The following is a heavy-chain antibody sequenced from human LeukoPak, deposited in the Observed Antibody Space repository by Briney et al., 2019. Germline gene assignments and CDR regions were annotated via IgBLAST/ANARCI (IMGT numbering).Heavy chain of an antibody. CDR2: TNRDGSST. D-gene: IGHD3-3*01. Sequence: PGGSLRLPCAASGFTFSSYWMHWVRQAPGKGPVWVARTNRDGSSTAYADSVKGRFTISKDNAKNTLYLLMNSLRAEDTAVYYCARDSVEWYIFDYWGQGTLVIVSS. J-gene: IGHJ4*02. CDR1: GFTFSSYW. V-gene: IGHV3-74*01. CDR3: ARDSVEWYIFDY.